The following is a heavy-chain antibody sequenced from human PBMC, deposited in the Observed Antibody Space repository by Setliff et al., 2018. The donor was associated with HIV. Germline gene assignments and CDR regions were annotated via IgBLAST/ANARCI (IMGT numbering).Heavy chain of an antibody. J-gene: IGHJ4*02. CDR3: VGDETTVTFDY. D-gene: IGHD4-17*01. CDR1: GGSFNTFY. Sequence: PSETLSLTCAVSGGSFNTFYWSWIRQPAGKGLEWIGRLYVSGDTNYNPSLESRVTMSVDTSMNQFSLKLTSVTAADTAVYYCVGDETTVTFDYWGQGTLVTVSS. V-gene: IGHV4-4*07. CDR2: LYVSGDT.